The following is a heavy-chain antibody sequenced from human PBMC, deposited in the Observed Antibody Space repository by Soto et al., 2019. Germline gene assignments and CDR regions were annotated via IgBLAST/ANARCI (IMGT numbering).Heavy chain of an antibody. J-gene: IGHJ4*02. CDR1: GGSISSGGYS. V-gene: IGHV4-30-2*01. CDR2: IYHSGST. D-gene: IGHD6-6*01. Sequence: PSETLSLTCAVSGGSISSGGYSWSWIRQPPGKGLEWIGYIYHSGSTYYNPSLKSRVTISVDRSKNQFSLKLSSVTAADTAVYYCARSLEYSSSPAFDYWGQGTLVTVSS. CDR3: ARSLEYSSSPAFDY.